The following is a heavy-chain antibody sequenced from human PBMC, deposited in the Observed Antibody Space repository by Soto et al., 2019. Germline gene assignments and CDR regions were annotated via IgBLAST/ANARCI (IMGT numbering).Heavy chain of an antibody. J-gene: IGHJ6*02. CDR2: ISGYNGNT. Sequence: QVQVVQSGDEVKKPGASVKVSCKASGYTFTNYGFSWVRQAPGQGLEWMGWISGYNGNTKYAEKFQGRVTMTTDTSXGTAHMELRSLRSDDTAVYYCAREGPAPYYYYGMDVWGQGTAVTVSS. CDR3: AREGPAPYYYYGMDV. V-gene: IGHV1-18*01. CDR1: GYTFTNYG.